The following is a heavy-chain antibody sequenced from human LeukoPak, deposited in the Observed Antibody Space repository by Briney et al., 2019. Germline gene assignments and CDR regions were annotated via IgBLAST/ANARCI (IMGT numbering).Heavy chain of an antibody. CDR3: ARASGYSYGHEDY. D-gene: IGHD5-18*01. CDR1: GFTVSSNY. V-gene: IGHV3-53*01. J-gene: IGHJ4*02. Sequence: PGGSLRLSCAASGFTVSSNYMSWVRQAPGKGPEWVSVIYSGGSTYYADSVKGRFTISRDNSKNTLYLQMNSLRAEDTAVYYCARASGYSYGHEDYWGQGTLVTVSS. CDR2: IYSGGST.